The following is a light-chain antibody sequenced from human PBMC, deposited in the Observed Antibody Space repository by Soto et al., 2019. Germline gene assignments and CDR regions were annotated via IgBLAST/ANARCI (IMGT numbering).Light chain of an antibody. Sequence: DIQMTQSPSTLSASVGDRVTITCRASQSIANKLAWYQQKPGKAPKLLIYDASSLESGVPSRFSGSGSGTEFTLTISSLRPDDFATYYCQQYHNYWTFGQGTKVEIK. CDR1: QSIANK. V-gene: IGKV1-5*01. CDR2: DAS. J-gene: IGKJ1*01. CDR3: QQYHNYWT.